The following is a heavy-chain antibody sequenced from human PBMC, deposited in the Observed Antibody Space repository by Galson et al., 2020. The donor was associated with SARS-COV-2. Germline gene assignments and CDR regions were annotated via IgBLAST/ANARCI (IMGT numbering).Heavy chain of an antibody. CDR1: GGSTNSGSYY. D-gene: IGHD6-19*01. CDR3: RQFALGAVPIDY. Sequence: SETLSLTCTVSGGSTNSGSYYWNWIQQPAGKGLEWIGHVFITGTTNYNPSLKSRATISLDTSKNQFSLKLTSVTAADTAVYYCRQFALGAVPIDYWGQGTLVTVSS. J-gene: IGHJ4*02. CDR2: VFITGTT. V-gene: IGHV4-61*09.